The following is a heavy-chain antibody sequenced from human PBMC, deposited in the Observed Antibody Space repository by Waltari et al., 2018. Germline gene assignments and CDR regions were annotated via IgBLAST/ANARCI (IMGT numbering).Heavy chain of an antibody. Sequence: QVQLQQWGAGLLQSSETLSLTCAVYGGSFSGYYWGWVRQPPGKGLEGIGETNHGGYTQNHPSLRSRVTMSADTSKSQFSLKLNSVTAADTAVYYCVRLEDCTGPGGHCYSGDPFALDVWGQGTTVTVSS. J-gene: IGHJ6*02. CDR2: TNHGGYT. V-gene: IGHV4-34*02. CDR3: VRLEDCTGPGGHCYSGDPFALDV. D-gene: IGHD2-15*01. CDR1: GGSFSGYY.